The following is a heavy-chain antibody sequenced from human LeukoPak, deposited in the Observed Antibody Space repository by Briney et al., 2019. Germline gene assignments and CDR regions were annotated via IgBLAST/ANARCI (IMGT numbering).Heavy chain of an antibody. Sequence: PSETLSLTCGVSGYSISSGYYWGWIRQPPGKGLEWIGSIYHSGSTYYNPSLKSRVTISVDTSKNQFSLKLSSVTAADTAVYYCARDWGEKIWFGESYNWFDPWGQGTLVTVSS. CDR2: IYHSGST. CDR1: GYSISSGYY. V-gene: IGHV4-38-2*02. CDR3: ARDWGEKIWFGESYNWFDP. D-gene: IGHD3-10*01. J-gene: IGHJ5*02.